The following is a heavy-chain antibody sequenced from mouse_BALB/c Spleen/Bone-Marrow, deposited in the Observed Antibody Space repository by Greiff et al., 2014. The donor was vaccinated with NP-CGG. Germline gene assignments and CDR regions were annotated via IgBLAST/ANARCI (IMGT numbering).Heavy chain of an antibody. CDR3: TTLARNKFDY. V-gene: IGHV1-5*01. CDR1: GYTFSNYW. J-gene: IGHJ2*01. D-gene: IGHD3-1*01. Sequence: EVQLQQSGTVLARPGAAVKMSCKASGYTFSNYWMHWVKQRPGQGLEWIGTIYPGNSGTTYNQKSKGKATLTAVTSTSTAYMELSSLTNEDSAVYYCTTLARNKFDYWGQGTTLTVSS. CDR2: IYPGNSGT.